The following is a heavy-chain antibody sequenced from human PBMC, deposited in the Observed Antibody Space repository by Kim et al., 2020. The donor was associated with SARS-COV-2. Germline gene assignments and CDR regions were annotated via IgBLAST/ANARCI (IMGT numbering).Heavy chain of an antibody. Sequence: GGSLRLPCAASGFTFSSYAMSWVRQAPGKGLEWVSAISGSGGSTYYADSVKGRFTISRDNSKNTLYLQMNSLRAEDTAVYYCAKKLCSGGSCSFDYWGQGTLVTVSS. V-gene: IGHV3-23*01. CDR1: GFTFSSYA. D-gene: IGHD2-15*01. CDR2: ISGSGGST. CDR3: AKKLCSGGSCSFDY. J-gene: IGHJ4*02.